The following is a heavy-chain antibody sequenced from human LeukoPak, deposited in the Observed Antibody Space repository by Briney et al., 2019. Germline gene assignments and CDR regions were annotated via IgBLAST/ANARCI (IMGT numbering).Heavy chain of an antibody. D-gene: IGHD2-15*01. J-gene: IGHJ6*03. CDR3: ARVVGVVVSQAHMDV. CDR1: GFTFSSYE. V-gene: IGHV3-48*03. Sequence: PGGSLRLSCAASGFTFSSYEMNWVRQAPGKGLEWVSYISSSGSTIYYADSVKGRFTISRDNAKNSLYLQMNSLRAEDTAVYYCARVVGVVVSQAHMDVWGKGTTVTVSS. CDR2: ISSSGSTI.